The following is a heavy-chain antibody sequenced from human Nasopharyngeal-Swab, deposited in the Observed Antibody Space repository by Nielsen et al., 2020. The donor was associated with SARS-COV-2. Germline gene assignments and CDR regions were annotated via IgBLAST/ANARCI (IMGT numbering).Heavy chain of an antibody. CDR2: ISAYNGNT. CDR1: GYTFTRYG. V-gene: IGHV1-18*01. D-gene: IGHD2-2*01. J-gene: IGHJ6*02. Sequence: ASVKVSCKASGYTFTRYGISWVRQAPGQGLEWMGWISAYNGNTNYAQKFQGRVTMTRDTSISTAYMELSRLRSDDTAVYYCARVPRYCSSTSCYAEPYYYYYGMDVWGQGTTVTVSS. CDR3: ARVPRYCSSTSCYAEPYYYYYGMDV.